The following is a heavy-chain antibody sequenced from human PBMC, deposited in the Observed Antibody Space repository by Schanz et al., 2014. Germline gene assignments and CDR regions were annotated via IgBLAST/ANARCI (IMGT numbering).Heavy chain of an antibody. CDR3: ARGGYSSGWYDRDIAHFDY. CDR2: ISANNGNT. J-gene: IGHJ4*02. Sequence: QVQLVQSGAEVKKPGASVKVSCKASGYTFTNYGVTWVRQAPGQGLEWMGWISANNGNTNYAQKFQGRVTMTTDTSTGTAYMELRSLRSDDTAVYYCARGGYSSGWYDRDIAHFDYWGQGTLVTVPS. D-gene: IGHD6-19*01. CDR1: GYTFTNYG. V-gene: IGHV1-18*01.